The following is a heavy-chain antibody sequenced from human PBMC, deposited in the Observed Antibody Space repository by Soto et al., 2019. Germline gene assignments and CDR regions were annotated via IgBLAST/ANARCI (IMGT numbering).Heavy chain of an antibody. CDR2: IYYSGST. Sequence: SETLSLTCTVSGGSICSYYWSWIRQPPGKGLEWIGYIYYSGSTNYNPSLKSRVTISVDTSKNQFSLKLSSVTAADTAVYYCARGRSPRSVDTAMVPNLYYFDYWGQGTLVTVSS. CDR1: GGSICSYY. D-gene: IGHD5-18*01. J-gene: IGHJ4*02. V-gene: IGHV4-59*01. CDR3: ARGRSPRSVDTAMVPNLYYFDY.